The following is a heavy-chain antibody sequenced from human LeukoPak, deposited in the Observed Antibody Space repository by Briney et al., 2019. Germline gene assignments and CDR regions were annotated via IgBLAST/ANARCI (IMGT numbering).Heavy chain of an antibody. V-gene: IGHV4-31*03. Sequence: PSQTLSLTCTVSGGSISSGGYYWSWIRQHPGKGLEWIGYIYYSGSTYYNPSLKSRVTMSVDTSKNQFSLKLSPVTAADTAVYYCARDLYYYDSSGYYFDYWGQGTLVTVSS. CDR3: ARDLYYYDSSGYYFDY. CDR1: GGSISSGGYY. J-gene: IGHJ4*02. D-gene: IGHD3-22*01. CDR2: IYYSGST.